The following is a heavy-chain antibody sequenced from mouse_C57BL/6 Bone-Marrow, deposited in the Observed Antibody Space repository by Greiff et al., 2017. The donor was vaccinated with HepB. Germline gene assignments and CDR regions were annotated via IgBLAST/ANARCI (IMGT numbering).Heavy chain of an antibody. CDR3: ARNDYGNYLYYFDY. CDR2: IWTGGGT. CDR1: GFSLTSYA. V-gene: IGHV2-9-1*01. Sequence: VKLVESGPGLVAPSQSLSITCTVSGFSLTSYAISWVRQPPGKGLEWLGVIWTGGGTNYNSALKSRLSISKDNSKSQVFLKMNSLQTDDTARYYCARNDYGNYLYYFDYWGQGTTLTVSS. J-gene: IGHJ2*01. D-gene: IGHD2-1*01.